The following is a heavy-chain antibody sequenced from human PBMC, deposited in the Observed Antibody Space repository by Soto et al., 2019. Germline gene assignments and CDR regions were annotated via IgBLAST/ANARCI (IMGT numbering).Heavy chain of an antibody. D-gene: IGHD2-2*01. J-gene: IGHJ6*02. Sequence: PGESLKISCKGSGYSFTSYWIGWVRQMPGKGLEWMGIIYPGDSDTRYSPSFQGQVTISADKSISTAYLQWSSLKASDTAMYYCASTRGYCSSTSCPDYYYYYGMDVWGQGTTVTVSS. CDR3: ASTRGYCSSTSCPDYYYYYGMDV. V-gene: IGHV5-51*01. CDR2: IYPGDSDT. CDR1: GYSFTSYW.